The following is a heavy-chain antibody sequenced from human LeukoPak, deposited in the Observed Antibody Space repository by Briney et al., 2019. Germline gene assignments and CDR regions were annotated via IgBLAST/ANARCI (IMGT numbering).Heavy chain of an antibody. CDR1: GYTFTSYD. V-gene: IGHV1-8*01. D-gene: IGHD2-15*01. CDR2: MNPNSGNT. CDR3: ARCGTYAQAAYNWFDP. Sequence: ASVKVSCKASGYTFTSYDINWVRQATGQGLEWMGWMNPNSGNTGYAQKFQGRVTMTRNTSISTAYMELSSLRSADTAVYYCARCGTYAQAAYNWFDPWGQGTLHTVSS. J-gene: IGHJ5*02.